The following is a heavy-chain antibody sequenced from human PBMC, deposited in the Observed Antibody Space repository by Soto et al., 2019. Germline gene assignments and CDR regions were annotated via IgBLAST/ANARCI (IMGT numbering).Heavy chain of an antibody. Sequence: QVNLVQSGAEVKKPGASVKVSCKASGYTFSNYALTWVRRAPGRGLEWMGWISAHSGDTNYAQKFKGRVTMTPDTSTSTAYLEMRSLTPADTAVYSCAREITIMFVASAYWGRGTLGTVSS. CDR2: ISAHSGDT. J-gene: IGHJ4*02. D-gene: IGHD3-9*01. CDR3: AREITIMFVASAY. CDR1: GYTFSNYA. V-gene: IGHV1-18*01.